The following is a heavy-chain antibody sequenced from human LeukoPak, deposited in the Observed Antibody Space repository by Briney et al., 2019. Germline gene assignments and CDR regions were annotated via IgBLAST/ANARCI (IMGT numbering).Heavy chain of an antibody. CDR1: GFTFSSYA. D-gene: IGHD6-19*01. CDR3: AKRSRDSSGWFDS. CDR2: ITGSGGNT. J-gene: IGHJ5*01. Sequence: GGSPRLSCAASGFTFSSYAMSWVRQAPGKGLEWVSAITGSGGNTYYADSVKGRFTISRDNSKNTLYMQINSLRAEDTALYYCAKRSRDSSGWFDSWGQGTLVTVSS. V-gene: IGHV3-23*01.